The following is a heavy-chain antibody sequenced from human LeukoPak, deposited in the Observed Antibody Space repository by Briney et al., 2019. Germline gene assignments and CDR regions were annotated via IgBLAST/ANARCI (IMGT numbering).Heavy chain of an antibody. CDR1: GGSISNTNYY. CDR3: ARDRDILTGDDAFDI. Sequence: SETLSLTCTVSGGSISNTNYYWAWIRQPPGRGLEWIGSIYYTGTTFDNPSLKSRVTISVDTSKNQFSLKLSSVTAADTAVYYCARDRDILTGDDAFDIWGQGTMVTVSS. J-gene: IGHJ3*02. CDR2: IYYTGTT. D-gene: IGHD3-9*01. V-gene: IGHV4-39*07.